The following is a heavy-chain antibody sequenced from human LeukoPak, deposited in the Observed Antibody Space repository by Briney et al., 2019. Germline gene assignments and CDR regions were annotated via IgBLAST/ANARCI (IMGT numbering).Heavy chain of an antibody. Sequence: GGSLRLSCAASGFTFSTYGMHWVRQAPGKGLEWVAFIRYDGSNKYYADSVKGRFTISRDNSKNTLYMQMNSLRAEDTAVYYCARESFAARWDWGQGTLVTVSS. CDR1: GFTFSTYG. CDR3: ARESFAARWD. J-gene: IGHJ4*02. D-gene: IGHD6-6*01. CDR2: IRYDGSNK. V-gene: IGHV3-30*02.